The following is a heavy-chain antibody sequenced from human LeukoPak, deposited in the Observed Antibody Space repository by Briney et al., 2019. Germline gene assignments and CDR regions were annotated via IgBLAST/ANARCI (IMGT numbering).Heavy chain of an antibody. V-gene: IGHV3-23*01. Sequence: TGGSLRLSCEASGFTSGSYYMSWVRQAPGKGLEWVSGISGTGGSTHYADSVRGRFTISRDNSKNTLYLQMNSLSAEDTARYYCAKDQTYYYGSGSYSWFDPWGQGTLVTVSS. J-gene: IGHJ5*02. D-gene: IGHD3-10*01. CDR3: AKDQTYYYGSGSYSWFDP. CDR2: ISGTGGST. CDR1: GFTSGSYY.